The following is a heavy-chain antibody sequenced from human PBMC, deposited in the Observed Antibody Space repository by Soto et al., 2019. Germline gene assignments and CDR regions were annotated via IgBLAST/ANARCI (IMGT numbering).Heavy chain of an antibody. V-gene: IGHV4-59*01. CDR2: IYYSGST. Sequence: QVQLQESGPGLVKPSETLSLTCTVSGGSISSYYWSWIRQPPGKGLEWIGYIYYSGSTNYNPSLKSRVTISVDTSKNQFSLKLSSVTAADTAVYYCAREITIFGDNWFDPWGQGTLVTVSS. D-gene: IGHD3-3*01. CDR1: GGSISSYY. CDR3: AREITIFGDNWFDP. J-gene: IGHJ5*02.